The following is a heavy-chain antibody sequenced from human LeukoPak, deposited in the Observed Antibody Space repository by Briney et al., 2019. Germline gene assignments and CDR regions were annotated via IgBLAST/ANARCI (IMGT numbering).Heavy chain of an antibody. CDR2: IKHDGSET. CDR1: GFIFSSYW. J-gene: IGHJ4*02. D-gene: IGHD6-13*01. Sequence: GGSLRLSCTASGFIFSSYWMSWVRQVPGKGLEWVANIKHDGSETSYVDSVEGRFTISRDNAKNSLFLQMNSLRADDTALYYCARGVTSAWYLRYYFEHWGPGIIVTVSS. V-gene: IGHV3-7*03. CDR3: ARGVTSAWYLRYYFEH.